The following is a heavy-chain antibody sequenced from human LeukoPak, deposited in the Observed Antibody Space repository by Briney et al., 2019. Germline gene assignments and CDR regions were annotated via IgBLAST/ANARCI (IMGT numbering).Heavy chain of an antibody. Sequence: SETLSLTCTVSGGSISSSSYYWGWIRQPPGKGLEWIGSIYYSGSTYYNPSLKSRVTISVDTSKNQFSLKLSSVTAADTAVYYCARVLQGLAYWGQGTLVTVSS. J-gene: IGHJ4*02. CDR1: GGSISSSSYY. D-gene: IGHD2-15*01. V-gene: IGHV4-39*07. CDR2: IYYSGST. CDR3: ARVLQGLAY.